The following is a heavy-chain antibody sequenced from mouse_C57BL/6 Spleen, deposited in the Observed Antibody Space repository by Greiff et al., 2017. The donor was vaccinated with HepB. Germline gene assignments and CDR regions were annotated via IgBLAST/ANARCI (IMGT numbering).Heavy chain of an antibody. CDR2: IYPGDGDT. J-gene: IGHJ4*01. Sequence: VQLQQSGPELVKPGASVKISCKASGYAFSSSWMNWVKQRPGKGLEWIGRIYPGDGDTNYNGKFKGKATLTADKSSSTAYMQLSSLTSEDSAVYFCARSEMYYYGRGWMDYWGQGTSVTVSS. CDR3: ARSEMYYYGRGWMDY. V-gene: IGHV1-82*01. D-gene: IGHD1-1*01. CDR1: GYAFSSSW.